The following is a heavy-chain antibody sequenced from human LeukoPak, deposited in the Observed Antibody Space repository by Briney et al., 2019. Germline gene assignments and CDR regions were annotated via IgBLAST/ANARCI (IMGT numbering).Heavy chain of an antibody. CDR3: ATNILVRDIINWFDP. D-gene: IGHD3-10*01. J-gene: IGHJ5*02. V-gene: IGHV1-2*02. Sequence: ASVKVSCKASGYIFADYYIHWVRQAPGQGLEWMGRIKPNSGGTRSAQKFQGRVAMTRDTSISTAYMELSSLRYDDTAVYYCATNILVRDIINWFDPWGQGTLVTVSS. CDR1: GYIFADYY. CDR2: IKPNSGGT.